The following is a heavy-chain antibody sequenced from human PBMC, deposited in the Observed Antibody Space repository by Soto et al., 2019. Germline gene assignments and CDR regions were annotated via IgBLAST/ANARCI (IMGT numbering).Heavy chain of an antibody. V-gene: IGHV3-30*18. CDR3: AKDDYDSCGAYYPYYYYYGMDV. J-gene: IGHJ6*02. CDR2: ISYDGGNK. Sequence: GGSLRLSCAASGFTFSNYGMHWVRQAPGKGLEWVAVISYDGGNKYYADSVKDRFTISRDNSKNTLYLQMNSLRAEDTAVHYCAKDDYDSCGAYYPYYYYYGMDVWGQGTTVTVSS. D-gene: IGHD3-22*01. CDR1: GFTFSNYG.